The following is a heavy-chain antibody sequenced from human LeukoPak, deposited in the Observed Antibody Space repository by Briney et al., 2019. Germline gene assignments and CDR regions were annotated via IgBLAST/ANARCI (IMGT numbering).Heavy chain of an antibody. Sequence: GGSLRLSCAASGFTFSDYSMNWVRQAPGKGLAWVSSISSSSSFIYYADSVKGRFTISGDNAKNSLYVELNSLRAEDTAVYYCARTQGVCSYGYSPIDYWGQGTLVTVSS. V-gene: IGHV3-21*01. CDR3: ARTQGVCSYGYSPIDY. CDR1: GFTFSDYS. J-gene: IGHJ4*02. CDR2: ISSSSSFI. D-gene: IGHD5-18*01.